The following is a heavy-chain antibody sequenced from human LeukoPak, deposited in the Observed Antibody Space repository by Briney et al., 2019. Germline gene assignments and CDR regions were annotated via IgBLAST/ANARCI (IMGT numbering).Heavy chain of an antibody. CDR1: GGSFSGYY. Sequence: SETLSLTCAVYGGSFSGYYWSWIRQPPGKGLEWIGEIDHSGSTNYNPSLKSRVTISVDTSKNQFSLKLSSVTAADTAVYYCARGLRTFDYWGQGTLVTVSS. D-gene: IGHD4-17*01. V-gene: IGHV4-34*01. CDR2: IDHSGST. J-gene: IGHJ4*02. CDR3: ARGLRTFDY.